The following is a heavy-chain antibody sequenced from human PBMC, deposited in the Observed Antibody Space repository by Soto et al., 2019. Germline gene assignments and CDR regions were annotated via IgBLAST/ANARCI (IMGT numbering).Heavy chain of an antibody. CDR2: INHSGST. Sequence: SETLSLTCAVYGGSFSGYYLSWIRQPPGKGLEWIGEINHSGSTNYNPSLKSRVTISVDTSKNQFSLKLSSVTAADTAVYYCARVDYYDSSGSLSPLYDYWGQGTLVAVSS. CDR3: ARVDYYDSSGSLSPLYDY. J-gene: IGHJ4*02. CDR1: GGSFSGYY. V-gene: IGHV4-34*01. D-gene: IGHD3-22*01.